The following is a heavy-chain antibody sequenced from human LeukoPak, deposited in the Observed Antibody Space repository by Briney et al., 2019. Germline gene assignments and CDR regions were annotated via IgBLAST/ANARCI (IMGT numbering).Heavy chain of an antibody. J-gene: IGHJ4*02. CDR2: IRYDGSNK. Sequence: PGGYLRLSCAASGFTFSSYGMHWVRQAPGKGLEWVAFIRYDGSNKYYADSVKGRFTISRDNSKNTLYLQMNSLRAEDTAVYYCAKIRGGYCSSTSCSYYFDYWGQGTLVTVSS. CDR1: GFTFSSYG. CDR3: AKIRGGYCSSTSCSYYFDY. V-gene: IGHV3-30*02. D-gene: IGHD2-2*01.